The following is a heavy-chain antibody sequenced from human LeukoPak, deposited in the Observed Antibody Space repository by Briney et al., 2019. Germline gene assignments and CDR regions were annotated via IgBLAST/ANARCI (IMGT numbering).Heavy chain of an antibody. D-gene: IGHD6-13*01. J-gene: IGHJ4*02. V-gene: IGHV3-30*18. CDR3: AKDTGYSSSWYGFDY. Sequence: GGSLRLSCAASGFTFSSYGMHWVRQAPGKGLEWVAVISYDGSNKYYADSVKGRFTNSRDNSKNTLYLQMNSLRAEDTAVYYCAKDTGYSSSWYGFDYWGQGTLVTVSS. CDR2: ISYDGSNK. CDR1: GFTFSSYG.